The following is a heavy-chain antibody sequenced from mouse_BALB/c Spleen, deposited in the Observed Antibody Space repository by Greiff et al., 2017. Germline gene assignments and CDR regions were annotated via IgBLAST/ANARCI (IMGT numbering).Heavy chain of an antibody. D-gene: IGHD1-1*01. J-gene: IGHJ4*01. CDR2: ISDGGSYT. CDR3: ARAGGLLIGMDD. CDR1: GFTFSDYY. V-gene: IGHV5-4*02. Sequence: EVMLVESGGGLVKPGGSLKLSCAASGFTFSDYYMYWVRQTPEKRLEWVATISDGGSYTYYPDSVKGRFTISRDNAKNNLYLQMSSLKSEDTAMYYCARAGGLLIGMDDWGQGTSVTVSS.